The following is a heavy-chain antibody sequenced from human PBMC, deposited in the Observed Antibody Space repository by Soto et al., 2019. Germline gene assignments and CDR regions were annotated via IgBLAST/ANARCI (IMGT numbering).Heavy chain of an antibody. Sequence: WSLRLSCAASGFSFRSYGMHWVRQAPGKGLEWVAVISYDGNNKYYADSVKGRLTISRDSSKNTLYLQLNSLRAEDTAVYYCAKGEYYYGSGSPYYAMDVWGQGTTVTVS. D-gene: IGHD3-10*01. J-gene: IGHJ6*02. CDR1: GFSFRSYG. V-gene: IGHV3-30*18. CDR2: ISYDGNNK. CDR3: AKGEYYYGSGSPYYAMDV.